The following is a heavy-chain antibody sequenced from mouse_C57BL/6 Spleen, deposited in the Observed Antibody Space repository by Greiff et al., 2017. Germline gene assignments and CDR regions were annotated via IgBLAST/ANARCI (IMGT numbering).Heavy chain of an antibody. D-gene: IGHD1-1*01. CDR1: GYTFTSYW. Sequence: QVQLQQPGAELVMPGASVKLSCKASGYTFTSYWMHWVKQRPGQGLEWIGEIDPSDSYTNYNQKFKGKSTLTVDTSSSTAYMQLSSLTSEDAAVYYCAREIGGSRDGWGQGATLTVSS. CDR2: IDPSDSYT. J-gene: IGHJ2*01. CDR3: AREIGGSRDG. V-gene: IGHV1-69*01.